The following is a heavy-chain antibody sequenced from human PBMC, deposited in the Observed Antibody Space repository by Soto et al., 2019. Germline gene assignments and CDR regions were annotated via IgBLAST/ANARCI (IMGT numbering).Heavy chain of an antibody. CDR3: ARDLIAFDEGDYFDY. J-gene: IGHJ4*02. CDR1: GFTFSSYG. V-gene: IGHV3-33*01. D-gene: IGHD3-16*01. CDR2: IWYDGSNK. Sequence: GGSLRLSCAASGFTFSSYGMHWVRQAPGKGLEWVAVIWYDGSNKYYADSVKGRFTISRDNSKNTLYLQMNSLRAEDTAVYYCARDLIAFDEGDYFDYWGQGTLVTVSS.